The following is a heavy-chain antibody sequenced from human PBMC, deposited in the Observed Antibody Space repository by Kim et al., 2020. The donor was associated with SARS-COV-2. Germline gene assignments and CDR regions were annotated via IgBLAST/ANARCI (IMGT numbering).Heavy chain of an antibody. CDR3: ARGATGTTEYYYYYYGMDV. D-gene: IGHD1-1*01. V-gene: IGHV3-48*03. J-gene: IGHJ6*02. Sequence: GRFTISRDNAKNSLYLQMNSLRAEDTAVYYCARGATGTTEYYYYYYGMDVWGQGTTVTVSS.